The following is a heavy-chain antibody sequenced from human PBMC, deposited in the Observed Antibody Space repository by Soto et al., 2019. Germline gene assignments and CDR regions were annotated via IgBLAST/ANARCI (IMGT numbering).Heavy chain of an antibody. CDR3: AKDVHYDIVTGIEYFHH. CDR1: EFTFSSYA. J-gene: IGHJ1*01. CDR2: ISGTGRVT. Sequence: EVQLLESGGGLVQPGGALKLSCAASEFTFSSYAMSWVRQAQGKGLEWVSGISGTGRVTNYAESVKGRFTISRDNPKNTLYLQMNSLRAEDTAVYYCAKDVHYDIVTGIEYFHHWGQGTLVTVSS. V-gene: IGHV3-23*01. D-gene: IGHD3-9*01.